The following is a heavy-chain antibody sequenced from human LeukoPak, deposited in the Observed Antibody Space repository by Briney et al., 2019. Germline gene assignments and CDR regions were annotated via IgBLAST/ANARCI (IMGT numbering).Heavy chain of an antibody. Sequence: ASVKLSCTASGYTFTSYDIHWVRQATGQGLEWRGRINPNNGNTGDAQKFQGRVTMTRDPSISTAYMDLNSLRPEDTGVYFCARALAGTAELDVWGKGTTVTVSS. CDR1: GYTFTSYD. CDR2: INPNNGNT. J-gene: IGHJ6*04. D-gene: IGHD1-1*01. CDR3: ARALAGTAELDV. V-gene: IGHV1-8*01.